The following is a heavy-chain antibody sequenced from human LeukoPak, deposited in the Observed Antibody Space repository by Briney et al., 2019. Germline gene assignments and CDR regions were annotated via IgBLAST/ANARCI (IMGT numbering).Heavy chain of an antibody. Sequence: PGGSLRLSCAASGFTFSSYGMHWVRQAPGKGLEWVAVISYDGSNKYYADSVKGRFTISRDNSKNTLYLQMNSLRAEDTAVYYCAGGIRGVIHDYYYYMDVWGKGTTVTISS. CDR1: GFTFSSYG. D-gene: IGHD3-10*01. V-gene: IGHV3-30*03. J-gene: IGHJ6*03. CDR3: AGGIRGVIHDYYYYMDV. CDR2: ISYDGSNK.